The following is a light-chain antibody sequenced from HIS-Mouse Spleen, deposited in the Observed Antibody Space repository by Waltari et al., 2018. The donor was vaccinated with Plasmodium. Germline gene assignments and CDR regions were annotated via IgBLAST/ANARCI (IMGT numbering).Light chain of an antibody. V-gene: IGKV4-1*01. Sequence: DIVITQSPAFLAVSLGVRATINCKSSQSVYDRPNNKNYLAWYQQKPGQPPKLLISWASTRESGVPDRCSGSGYGTDFTLTISSLQAEDVAVYYCQQYYSTPRTFGKGTKVEIK. CDR3: QQYYSTPRT. CDR2: WAS. CDR1: QSVYDRPNNKNY. J-gene: IGKJ1*01.